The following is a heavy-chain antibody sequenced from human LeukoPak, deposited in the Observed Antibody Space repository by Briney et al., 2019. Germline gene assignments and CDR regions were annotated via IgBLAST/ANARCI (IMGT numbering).Heavy chain of an antibody. J-gene: IGHJ4*02. CDR2: INEYGREI. CDR1: GFTFRNHW. V-gene: IGHV3-7*01. Sequence: GGSLRLSCVASGFTFRNHWVTWVRQAPGKGPEWVANINEYGREIHYVDSVKGRFTISRDNAKNSLYLQMNSLRVEDTAVYYCARDYKGWFDYWGQGTLVTVSS. D-gene: IGHD5-24*01. CDR3: ARDYKGWFDY.